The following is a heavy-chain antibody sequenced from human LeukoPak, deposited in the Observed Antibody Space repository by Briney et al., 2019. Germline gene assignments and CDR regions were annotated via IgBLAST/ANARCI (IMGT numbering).Heavy chain of an antibody. Sequence: ASVKVSCKASGYTFTSYGISWVRQAPGQGLEWMGWISAYNGNTNYAQKLQGRVTMTTDTSTSTAYMGLRSLRSDDTAVYYCARDPASHYYGSGSYHYGMDVWGQGTTVTVSS. V-gene: IGHV1-18*01. CDR1: GYTFTSYG. CDR3: ARDPASHYYGSGSYHYGMDV. J-gene: IGHJ6*02. D-gene: IGHD3-10*01. CDR2: ISAYNGNT.